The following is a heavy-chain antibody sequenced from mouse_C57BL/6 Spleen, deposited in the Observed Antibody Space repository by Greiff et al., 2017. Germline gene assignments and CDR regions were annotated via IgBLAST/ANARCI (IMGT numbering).Heavy chain of an antibody. J-gene: IGHJ3*01. V-gene: IGHV5-4*01. CDR2: ISDGGSYT. Sequence: EVQLVESGGGLVKPGGSLKLSCAASGFTFSSYAMSWVRQTPEKRLEWVATISDGGSYTYYPDNVKGRFTISRDNAKNNLYLQMSHLKSEDTAMYYCARDRYDYDGAWCAYWGQGTLVTVSA. CDR3: ARDRYDYDGAWCAY. CDR1: GFTFSSYA. D-gene: IGHD2-4*01.